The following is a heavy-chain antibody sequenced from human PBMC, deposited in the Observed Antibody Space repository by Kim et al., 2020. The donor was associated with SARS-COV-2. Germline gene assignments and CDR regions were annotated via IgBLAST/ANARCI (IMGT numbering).Heavy chain of an antibody. Sequence: SETLSLTCTVSGGSISSGGYYWSWIRQHPGKGLEWIGYIYYSGSTYYNPSLKSRVTISVDTSKNQFSLKLSSVTAADTAVYYCARGRDIVVVPAAFYGMDVWGQGTTVTVSS. CDR1: GGSISSGGYY. J-gene: IGHJ6*02. CDR3: ARGRDIVVVPAAFYGMDV. V-gene: IGHV4-31*03. D-gene: IGHD2-2*01. CDR2: IYYSGST.